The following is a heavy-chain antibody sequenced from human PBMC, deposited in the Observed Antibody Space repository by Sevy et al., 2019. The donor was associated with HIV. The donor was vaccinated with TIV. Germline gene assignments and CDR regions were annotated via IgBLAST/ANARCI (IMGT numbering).Heavy chain of an antibody. J-gene: IGHJ4*02. Sequence: ASVKVSCKASGGTFSNYALSWVRQAPGQGLEWMGGIIPIFGTTNFARTYQGRVTLTADESRSTAYMELSSLKSADTAVYYCARTPLLSIPGTTDVYFDNWGQGTLVTVSS. D-gene: IGHD4-4*01. CDR3: ARTPLLSIPGTTDVYFDN. CDR1: GGTFSNYA. CDR2: IIPIFGTT. V-gene: IGHV1-69*13.